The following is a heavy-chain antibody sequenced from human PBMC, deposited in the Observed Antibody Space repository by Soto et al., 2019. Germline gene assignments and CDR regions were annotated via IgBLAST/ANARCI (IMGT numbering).Heavy chain of an antibody. Sequence: PSETLSLTCTVSGGSISDYYWSWIRQPPGKGLEWIGYISYSGSTNYKPSLKSRVTISLDTSKKQFSLKLSSVTAADTAVYYCARERPRSITGTTYWFDPWGQGTLVTVSS. D-gene: IGHD1-7*01. V-gene: IGHV4-59*01. CDR2: ISYSGST. CDR1: GGSISDYY. CDR3: ARERPRSITGTTYWFDP. J-gene: IGHJ5*02.